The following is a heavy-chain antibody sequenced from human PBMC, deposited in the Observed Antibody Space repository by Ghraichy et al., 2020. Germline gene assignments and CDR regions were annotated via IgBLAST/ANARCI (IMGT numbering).Heavy chain of an antibody. CDR3: TTDAGFVPYYFVY. D-gene: IGHD6-6*01. Sequence: GESLNISCAASGFTFRNAWMYWVRQAPGAGLEWVGRIKIEAHGGTTDYAAPVEGRFTISRDDSKDTLYLQINSLKTEDTAVYYCTTDAGFVPYYFVYWVQGTLVTVSS. V-gene: IGHV3-15*01. CDR1: GFTFRNAW. CDR2: IKIEAHGGTT. J-gene: IGHJ4*02.